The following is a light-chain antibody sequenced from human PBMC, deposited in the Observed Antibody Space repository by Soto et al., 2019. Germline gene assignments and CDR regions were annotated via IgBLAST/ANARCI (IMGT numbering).Light chain of an antibody. J-gene: IGLJ1*01. CDR1: SSNIGSNY. Sequence: QSVLTQPPSASGAPGQRVTISCSGSSSNIGSNYVYWYQQLPGTAPKLLIYRDSQRPSGVPDRFSASKSGTSASLAISGLRSEDGADYYCASGDDSLSSPFYVFGAGTKVTVL. CDR2: RDS. V-gene: IGLV1-47*01. CDR3: ASGDDSLSSPFYV.